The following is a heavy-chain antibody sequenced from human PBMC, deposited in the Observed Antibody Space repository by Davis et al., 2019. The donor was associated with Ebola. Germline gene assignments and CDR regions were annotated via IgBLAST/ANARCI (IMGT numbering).Heavy chain of an antibody. CDR3: TRRYYDTSGYPFDL. D-gene: IGHD3-22*01. Sequence: GESLKISCAASGFTFDNFWMSWVRQAPGKGLEWVANIYRDGSEKYYVDSVKGRFTISRDNAKNSLYLQMDTLRAEDTAVYYCTRRYYDTSGYPFDLWGQGTLVTVSS. CDR2: IYRDGSEK. J-gene: IGHJ5*02. V-gene: IGHV3-7*01. CDR1: GFTFDNFW.